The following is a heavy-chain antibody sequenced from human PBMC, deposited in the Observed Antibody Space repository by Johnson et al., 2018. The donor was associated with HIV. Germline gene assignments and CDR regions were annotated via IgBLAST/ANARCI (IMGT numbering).Heavy chain of an antibody. D-gene: IGHD4-23*01. Sequence: QVQLVESGGGVVQPGRSLRLSCAASGFTFSSYAMHWVRQAPGKGLEWVAVISYDGSNKYYADSVKGRFTISRDNSKNTLYLQMNSLRAEDTAVYYCARYSDGGYHPHDAFDIWGQGTMVTVSS. CDR1: GFTFSSYA. J-gene: IGHJ3*02. V-gene: IGHV3-30*04. CDR3: ARYSDGGYHPHDAFDI. CDR2: ISYDGSNK.